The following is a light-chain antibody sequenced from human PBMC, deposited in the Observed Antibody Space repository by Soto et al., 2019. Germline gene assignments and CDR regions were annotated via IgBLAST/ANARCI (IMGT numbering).Light chain of an antibody. Sequence: EIVLTQSPGTLSLSPGERATLSCTPSQRISSTYLAWYPQKPGQAPRLLIYGTSNRATGVPDRFSGSGSGTDFTLTISRLEPEDFAVYYCHQYGSPFGGGTKVEIK. J-gene: IGKJ4*01. CDR3: HQYGSP. CDR2: GTS. CDR1: QRISSTY. V-gene: IGKV3-20*01.